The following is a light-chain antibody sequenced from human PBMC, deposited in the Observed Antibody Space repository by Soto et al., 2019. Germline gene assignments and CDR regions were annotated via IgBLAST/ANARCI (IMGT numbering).Light chain of an antibody. CDR3: QQYDYLPIT. J-gene: IGKJ5*01. CDR1: QDISNY. Sequence: DIQMTQSPSSLSASVGDRVTITCQASQDISNYLNWYQQKPGKAPKLLIYDASNLETGVPSRFSGSGSGTDFTFTISSLQPEDIATYYCQQYDYLPITFGQGTRLELK. V-gene: IGKV1-33*01. CDR2: DAS.